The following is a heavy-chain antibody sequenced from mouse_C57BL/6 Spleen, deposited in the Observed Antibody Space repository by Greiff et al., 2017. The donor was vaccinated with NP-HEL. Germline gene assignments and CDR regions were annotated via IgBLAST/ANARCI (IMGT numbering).Heavy chain of an antibody. D-gene: IGHD1-1*01. V-gene: IGHV1-4*01. J-gene: IGHJ1*03. CDR1: GYTFTSYT. Sequence: VQLQQSGAELARPGASVKMSCKASGYTFTSYTMHWVKQRPGQGLEWIGYINPSSGYTKYNQKFKDKATLTADKSSSTAYMQLSSLTSEDSAVYYCASPFYGSSYWYFDVWGTGTTVTVSS. CDR2: INPSSGYT. CDR3: ASPFYGSSYWYFDV.